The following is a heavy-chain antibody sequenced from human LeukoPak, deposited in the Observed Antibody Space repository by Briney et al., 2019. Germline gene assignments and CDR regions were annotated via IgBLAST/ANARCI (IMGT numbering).Heavy chain of an antibody. Sequence: ASVKVSCKASGYTFTGYYMHWVRQAPGQGLEWMGWINPNSGGTNYAQKFQGRVTMTRDTSISTAYMELSRLRSDDTAVYYCASSDNWNYAYYSDYWGQGTLVTVSS. CDR3: ASSDNWNYAYYSDY. V-gene: IGHV1-2*02. J-gene: IGHJ4*02. CDR1: GYTFTGYY. CDR2: INPNSGGT. D-gene: IGHD1-7*01.